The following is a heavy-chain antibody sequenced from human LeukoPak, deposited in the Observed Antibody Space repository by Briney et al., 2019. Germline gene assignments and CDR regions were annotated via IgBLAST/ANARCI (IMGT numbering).Heavy chain of an antibody. CDR1: GGSISSPHYY. V-gene: IGHV4-39*01. CDR2: VYYRGST. Sequence: SETLSLTCTVSGGSISSPHYYWGWIRQPPGKGLEWIGSVYYRGSTYYNPSLKSRITISVDTSKKQFSLELSSVTAADTAVYYCASARGTWYSYWFDPWGQGTLVTVSS. J-gene: IGHJ5*02. D-gene: IGHD6-13*01. CDR3: ASARGTWYSYWFDP.